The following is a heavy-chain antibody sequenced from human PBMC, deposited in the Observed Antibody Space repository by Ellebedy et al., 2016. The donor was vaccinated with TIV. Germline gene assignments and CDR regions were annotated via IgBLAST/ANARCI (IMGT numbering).Heavy chain of an antibody. D-gene: IGHD4-17*01. CDR3: ARDGDHWHIDY. CDR2: VFHDGIRQ. CDR1: GFRFSDHW. J-gene: IGHJ4*02. V-gene: IGHV3-33*08. Sequence: GESLKISXSASGFRFSDHWMSWVRQAPGKGLEWVGIVFHDGIRQDHADSVKGRFTISRDNSKNMVYLQMNSLRGEDTAVYYCARDGDHWHIDYWGQGSLVTVSS.